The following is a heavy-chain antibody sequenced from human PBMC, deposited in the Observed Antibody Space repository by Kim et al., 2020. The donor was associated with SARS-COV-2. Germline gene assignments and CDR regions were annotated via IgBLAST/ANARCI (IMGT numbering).Heavy chain of an antibody. V-gene: IGHV3-66*01. CDR2: ISGGDST. CDR1: GISVNSGY. CDR3: ARGTPSAI. Sequence: GGSLRLSCSASGISVNSGYMRWVRQAPGKGPEWVSVISGGDSTKYSDSVRGRFAISRDNFTNILYLEINWLREDDMGIYYCARGTPSAIWGQGTLVTVAS. J-gene: IGHJ3*02.